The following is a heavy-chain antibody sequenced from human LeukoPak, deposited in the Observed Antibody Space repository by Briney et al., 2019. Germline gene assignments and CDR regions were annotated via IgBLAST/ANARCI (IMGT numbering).Heavy chain of an antibody. D-gene: IGHD3-22*01. V-gene: IGHV3-11*01. Sequence: GGSLRLSCAASGFTFSDYYMSWIRQAPGKGLEWVSYISSSGSTIYYADSVKGRFTISRDNAKNSLYLQMNSLRAEDTAVYYCARSRYDSSGYYNPPGYWGQGTLVTVSS. CDR2: ISSSGSTI. J-gene: IGHJ4*02. CDR3: ARSRYDSSGYYNPPGY. CDR1: GFTFSDYY.